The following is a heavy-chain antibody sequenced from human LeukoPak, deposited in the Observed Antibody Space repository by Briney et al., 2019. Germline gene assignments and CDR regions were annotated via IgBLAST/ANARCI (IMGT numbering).Heavy chain of an antibody. CDR2: IRYDGSNK. CDR1: GFTFSSYG. D-gene: IGHD6-19*01. CDR3: AKDGYSGATYYCYMDV. Sequence: PGGSLRLSCAASGFTFSSYGMHWVRQAPGKGLEWVTFIRYDGSNKYYADSVKGRFTISRYNSKNTLYLQMNSLRAEDTAVYFCAKDGYSGATYYCYMDVWGKGTTVTVSS. V-gene: IGHV3-30*02. J-gene: IGHJ6*03.